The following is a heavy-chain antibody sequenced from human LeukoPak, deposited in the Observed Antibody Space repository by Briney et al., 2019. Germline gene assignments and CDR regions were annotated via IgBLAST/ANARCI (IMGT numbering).Heavy chain of an antibody. CDR1: GFTFSSYG. J-gene: IGHJ4*02. CDR3: AKDDRREYYYGSGSYYPLFDY. V-gene: IGHV3-30*18. Sequence: PGRSLRLSCAASGFTFSSYGMHWVRQAPGKGLEWVAVISYDGSNKYYVDSVKGRFTISRDNSKNTLYLQMNSLRAEDTAVSYCAKDDRREYYYGSGSYYPLFDYWGQGTLVTVSS. D-gene: IGHD3-10*01. CDR2: ISYDGSNK.